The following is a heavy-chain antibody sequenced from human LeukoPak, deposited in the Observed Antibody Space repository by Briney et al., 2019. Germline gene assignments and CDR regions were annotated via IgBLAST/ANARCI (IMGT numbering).Heavy chain of an antibody. CDR1: GGSISSYY. J-gene: IGHJ4*02. CDR2: IYTSGST. D-gene: IGHD6-19*01. Sequence: SEILSLTCTVSGGSISSYYWSWIRQPAGKGLEWIGRIYTSGSTNYNPSLKSRVTMSVDTSKNQFSLKLSSVTAADTAVYYCARETPGQWLAYFDYWGQGTLVTVSS. V-gene: IGHV4-4*07. CDR3: ARETPGQWLAYFDY.